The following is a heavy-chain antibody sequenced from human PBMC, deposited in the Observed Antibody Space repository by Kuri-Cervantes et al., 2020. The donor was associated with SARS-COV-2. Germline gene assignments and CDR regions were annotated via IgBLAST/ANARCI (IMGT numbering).Heavy chain of an antibody. Sequence: SVKVSCKASGGTFSSYAISWVRQAPGQGLEWMGGIIPIFGTANYAQKFQGRVTITADNSTSTAYMELSSLRSEDTAVYYCAREVADYASRTAASNQQPLFDYWGQGTLVTVSS. J-gene: IGHJ4*02. CDR2: IIPIFGTA. CDR3: AREVADYASRTAASNQQPLFDY. D-gene: IGHD3-16*01. CDR1: GGTFSSYA. V-gene: IGHV1-69*06.